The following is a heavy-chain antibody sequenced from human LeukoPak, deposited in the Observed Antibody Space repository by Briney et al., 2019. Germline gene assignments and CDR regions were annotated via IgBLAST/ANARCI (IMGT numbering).Heavy chain of an antibody. Sequence: GGSLRLSCAASGFTFNTYWMHWVRQAPGKGLVWVSRIRSDGSSTSYADSVRGRFTISRDNAKNTLYLQMNSLRAEDTAVYYCAGVLGVRDLAYFDYRGHGTLVTVSS. D-gene: IGHD3-10*01. J-gene: IGHJ4*01. CDR3: AGVLGVRDLAYFDY. CDR1: GFTFNTYW. V-gene: IGHV3-74*01. CDR2: IRSDGSST.